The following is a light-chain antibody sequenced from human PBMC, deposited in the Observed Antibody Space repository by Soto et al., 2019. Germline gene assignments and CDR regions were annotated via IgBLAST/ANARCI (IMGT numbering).Light chain of an antibody. CDR2: GAS. CDR3: QQYGSSVFT. J-gene: IGKJ2*01. CDR1: QTVTTNY. Sequence: ETVLTQSPGTLSLSPGETATLSCRASQTVTTNYLAWYQQKPDQAPRLLIYGASSRATGIPDRFSCSGSGTDFPLTISRLEPEDFAVYYCQQYGSSVFTFGQGTKLEIK. V-gene: IGKV3-20*01.